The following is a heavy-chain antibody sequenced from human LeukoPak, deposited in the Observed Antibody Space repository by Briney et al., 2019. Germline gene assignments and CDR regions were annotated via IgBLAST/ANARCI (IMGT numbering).Heavy chain of an antibody. CDR2: ISGSGGST. J-gene: IGHJ5*02. CDR1: GFTFDDYA. Sequence: GGSLRLSCAASGFTFDDYAMHWVRQAPGKGLEWVSGISGSGGSTYYADSVKGRFTISRDNSKNTLYLQMNSLRAEDTAVYYCAKRGYDSSWFDPWGQGTLVTVSS. V-gene: IGHV3-23*01. D-gene: IGHD3-22*01. CDR3: AKRGYDSSWFDP.